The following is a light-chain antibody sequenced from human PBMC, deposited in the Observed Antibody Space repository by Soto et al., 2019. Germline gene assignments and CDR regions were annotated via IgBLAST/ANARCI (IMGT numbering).Light chain of an antibody. V-gene: IGKV3D-15*01. CDR2: GAS. CDR3: QQYNNWPPGT. Sequence: EIVMTQSPATLSVSPGERATLSCRASQSVSSNLAWYQQKPCQAPRLLIYGASTRATGIPARFSGSGSGTEFTLTLSSLQSEDFAVYYCQQYNNWPPGTFGQGTKVEIK. J-gene: IGKJ1*01. CDR1: QSVSSN.